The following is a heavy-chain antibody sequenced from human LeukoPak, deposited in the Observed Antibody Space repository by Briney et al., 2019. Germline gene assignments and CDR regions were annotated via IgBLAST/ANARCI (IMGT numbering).Heavy chain of an antibody. CDR1: GFTLTNHA. D-gene: IGHD2-15*01. J-gene: IGHJ4*02. Sequence: GGSLRLSCAVSGFTLTNHAVSCVRQAPGKGLEWVSIVVGTGGTYYADSVRGRFILSRDNSKNTVYLQMSSLRAEDTATYYCVKDYRRDGTCPLPFFDSWGQGILVTVSS. V-gene: IGHV3-23*01. CDR2: VVGTGGT. CDR3: VKDYRRDGTCPLPFFDS.